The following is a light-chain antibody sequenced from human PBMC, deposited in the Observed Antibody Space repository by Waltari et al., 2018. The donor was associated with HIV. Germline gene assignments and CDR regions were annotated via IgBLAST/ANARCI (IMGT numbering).Light chain of an antibody. Sequence: QSALTQPASVSGSLGQSITISCPGTTSGSGSYTLVPWYQQYPGKAPKVIIYDVNKWPSGVSHRFSGFKTANTASLTISGLQAEDEADYYCCSYAGSPTFVIFGGGTKVTVL. CDR1: TSGSGSYTL. CDR2: DVN. CDR3: CSYAGSPTFVI. J-gene: IGLJ2*01. V-gene: IGLV2-23*02.